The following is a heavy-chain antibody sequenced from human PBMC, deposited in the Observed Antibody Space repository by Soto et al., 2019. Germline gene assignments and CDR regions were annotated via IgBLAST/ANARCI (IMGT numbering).Heavy chain of an antibody. CDR3: AFPDDSSGFDY. J-gene: IGHJ4*02. V-gene: IGHV3-23*01. CDR1: GFTFSSYA. D-gene: IGHD3-22*01. Sequence: VGSLRLSCAASGFTFSSYALNWVRQAAEKGLEWVSSISGSGGSTYYTDSVKGRFTISRDNSKNTLYLQMNSLRAGDTAVYYCAFPDDSSGFDYWGQGTLVTVSS. CDR2: ISGSGGST.